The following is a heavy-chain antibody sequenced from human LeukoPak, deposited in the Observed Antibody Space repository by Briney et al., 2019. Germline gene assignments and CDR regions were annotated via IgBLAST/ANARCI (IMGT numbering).Heavy chain of an antibody. V-gene: IGHV4-30-4*08. CDR3: ARSYGSGSYHDY. D-gene: IGHD3-10*01. J-gene: IGHJ4*02. CDR2: IYYSGST. Sequence: SETLSLTCAVYGGSFSGYYWTWIRQPPGKGLEWIGYIYYSGSTYYNPSLKSRVTISVDTSKNQFSLKLSSVTAADTAVYYCARSYGSGSYHDYWGQGALVTVSS. CDR1: GGSFSGYY.